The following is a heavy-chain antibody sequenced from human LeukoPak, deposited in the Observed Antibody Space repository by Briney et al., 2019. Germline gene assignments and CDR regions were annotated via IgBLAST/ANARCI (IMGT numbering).Heavy chain of an antibody. Sequence: GGSLRLSCAASGFTFSSYAMSWVRQAPGKGLEWVSAISGSGGSTYYADSVKGRFTISRDNSKNTLYLQMNSLRAEDTAVYYCAKGRASTSCYAIDYWGQGTLVTVSS. V-gene: IGHV3-23*01. D-gene: IGHD2-2*01. CDR1: GFTFSSYA. CDR2: ISGSGGST. CDR3: AKGRASTSCYAIDY. J-gene: IGHJ4*02.